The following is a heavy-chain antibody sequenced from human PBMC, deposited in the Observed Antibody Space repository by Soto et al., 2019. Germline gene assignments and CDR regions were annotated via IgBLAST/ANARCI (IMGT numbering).Heavy chain of an antibody. Sequence: GGSLRLSCAASGFTFSSYAMSWVRQAPGKGLEWVSAISGSGGSTYYADSVKGRFTISRDNSKNTLYRQMNSLRAEDTAVYYCAKGRGDTNFQDYYYMDVWGKGTTVTVSS. CDR3: AKGRGDTNFQDYYYMDV. V-gene: IGHV3-23*01. CDR1: GFTFSSYA. D-gene: IGHD5-18*01. CDR2: ISGSGGST. J-gene: IGHJ6*03.